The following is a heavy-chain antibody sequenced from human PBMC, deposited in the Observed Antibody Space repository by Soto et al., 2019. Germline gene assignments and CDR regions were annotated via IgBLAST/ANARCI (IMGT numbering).Heavy chain of an antibody. Sequence: PGGSLRLSCAASGFTFSNAWMNWVRQAQEKGREWVGRIKSKTDGGTTDYAAPVKGRFTISRDYSKNTLYLQMNSLKPEDPAVYYCTTHLDRITIFGVVSLKRYYYGMDVWGQGTTVTVSS. CDR2: IKSKTDGGTT. CDR3: TTHLDRITIFGVVSLKRYYYGMDV. D-gene: IGHD3-3*01. J-gene: IGHJ6*02. V-gene: IGHV3-15*07. CDR1: GFTFSNAW.